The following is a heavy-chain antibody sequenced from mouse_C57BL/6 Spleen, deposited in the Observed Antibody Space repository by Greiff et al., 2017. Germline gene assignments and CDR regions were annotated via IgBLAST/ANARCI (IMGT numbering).Heavy chain of an antibody. D-gene: IGHD2-5*01. CDR1: GYTFTSYW. V-gene: IGHV1-74*01. CDR2: IHPSDSDT. Sequence: QVHVKQPGAELVKPGASVKVSCKASGYTFTSYWMHWVKQRPGQGLEWIGRIHPSDSDTNYNQKFKGKATLTVDKSSSTAYMQLSSLTSEDSAVYYGAIPYSNYVWFAYWGQGTLVTVSA. J-gene: IGHJ3*01. CDR3: AIPYSNYVWFAY.